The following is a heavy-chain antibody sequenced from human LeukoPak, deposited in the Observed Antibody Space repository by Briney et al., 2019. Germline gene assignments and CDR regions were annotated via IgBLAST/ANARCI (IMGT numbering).Heavy chain of an antibody. CDR1: GNTFMRYG. CDR2: INTNTGNP. CDR3: VDAEYFQY. Sequence: ASVKVSCKASGNTFMRYGMNWVRQAPGQGLEWMGWINTNTGNPTYAQGFTGRFVFSLDTSASTAYLQISSLKAEDTAVYYCVDAEYFQYWGQGTLVTVSS. V-gene: IGHV7-4-1*02. J-gene: IGHJ1*01.